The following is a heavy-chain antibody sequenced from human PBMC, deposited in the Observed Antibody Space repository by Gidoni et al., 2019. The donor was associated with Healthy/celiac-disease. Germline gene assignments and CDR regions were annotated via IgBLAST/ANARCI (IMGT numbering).Heavy chain of an antibody. D-gene: IGHD3-10*01. Sequence: EVQLVESGGGLVKPGRSLRLSCTASGFTFGDYAMSWFRQAPGKGLEWVGFIRSKAYGGTTEYAASVKGRFTISRDDSKSIAYLQMNSLKTEDTAVYYCTRGGGDVVLWFGEPLAVWGKGTTVTVSS. CDR3: TRGGGDVVLWFGEPLAV. CDR1: GFTFGDYA. J-gene: IGHJ6*04. CDR2: IRSKAYGGTT. V-gene: IGHV3-49*05.